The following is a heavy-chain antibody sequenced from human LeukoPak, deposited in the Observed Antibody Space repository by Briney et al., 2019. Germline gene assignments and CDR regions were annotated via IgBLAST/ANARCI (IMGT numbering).Heavy chain of an antibody. CDR3: ARAVGATGGGHGAFDI. J-gene: IGHJ3*02. D-gene: IGHD1-26*01. CDR1: GGSISSGDYY. Sequence: SQTLSLTCTVSGGSISSGDYYWRWIRQPPGKGLEWIGYIYYSGSTYYNPSLKSRVTISVDTSKNQFSLKLSSVTAADTAVYYCARAVGATGGGHGAFDIWGQGTMVTVSS. V-gene: IGHV4-30-4*08. CDR2: IYYSGST.